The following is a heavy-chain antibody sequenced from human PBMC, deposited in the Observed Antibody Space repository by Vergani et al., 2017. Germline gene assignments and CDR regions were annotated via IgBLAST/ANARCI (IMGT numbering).Heavy chain of an antibody. D-gene: IGHD2-21*01. CDR1: GGTFSSYT. J-gene: IGHJ4*02. CDR3: ARTVAPPISSLDY. V-gene: IGHV1-69*02. CDR2: IIPILGIA. Sequence: QVQLVQSGAEVKKPGSSVKVSCKASGGTFSSYTISWVRQAPGQGLEWMGRIIPILGIANYAQKFQGRVTITADKSTSTAYMELSSLRSDDTAVYYCARTVAPPISSLDYWGQGTLVTVSS.